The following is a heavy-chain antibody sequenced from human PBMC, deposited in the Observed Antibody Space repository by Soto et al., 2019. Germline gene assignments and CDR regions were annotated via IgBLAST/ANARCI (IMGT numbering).Heavy chain of an antibody. J-gene: IGHJ6*02. CDR2: INWNGGST. V-gene: IGHV3-20*04. CDR1: GFTFDDYG. D-gene: IGHD4-17*01. CDR3: ARSEGLRCGCHYYGMDV. Sequence: GGSLRLSCAASGFTFDDYGMSWVRQAPGKGLEWVSGINWNGGSTGYADSVKGRFTISRDNAKNSLYLQMNSLRAEDTALYYCARSEGLRCGCHYYGMDVWGQGTTVTVSS.